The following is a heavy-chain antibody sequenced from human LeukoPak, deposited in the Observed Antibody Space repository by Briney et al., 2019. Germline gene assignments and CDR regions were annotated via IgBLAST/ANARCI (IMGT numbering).Heavy chain of an antibody. CDR2: LSYDGNNE. CDR1: GFTFSSYA. CDR3: AREGGEGIDY. Sequence: GGSLRLSCAASGFTFSSYAMHWVRQDPDKGLEWVAVLSYDGNNEFYADSVKGRFTLSRDNSKNTLYVQMNSLRTEDTAVYYCAREGGEGIDYWGQGTLVTVSS. D-gene: IGHD2-21*01. V-gene: IGHV3-30*04. J-gene: IGHJ4*02.